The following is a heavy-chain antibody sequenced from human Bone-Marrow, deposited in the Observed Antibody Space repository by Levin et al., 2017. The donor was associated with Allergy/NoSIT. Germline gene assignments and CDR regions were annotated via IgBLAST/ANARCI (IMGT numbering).Heavy chain of an antibody. D-gene: IGHD5-12*01. CDR1: GVSISSSGYY. CDR3: ARPSYSGNDFVYYGMDV. Sequence: SETLSLTCTVSGVSISSSGYYWGWICQPPGKGLEWIGNIHYRGSTYHNPSLKSRVTISIDTSKNQFSLKLNSVTAAATAVYYCARPSYSGNDFVYYGMDVWGQGTTVIVSS. V-gene: IGHV4-39*01. J-gene: IGHJ6*02. CDR2: IHYRGST.